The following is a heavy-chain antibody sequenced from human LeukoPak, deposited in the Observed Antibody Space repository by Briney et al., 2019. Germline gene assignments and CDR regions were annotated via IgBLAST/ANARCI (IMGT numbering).Heavy chain of an antibody. Sequence: PGGSLRLSCAASGFTFSSYSMNWVRQAPGKGLEWVSSISSSSYIYYADSVKGRFTISRDNAKNSLYLQMNSLRAEDTAVYYCAREKLAPGDAFDIWGQGTMVTVSS. CDR2: ISSSSYI. V-gene: IGHV3-21*01. J-gene: IGHJ3*02. CDR3: AREKLAPGDAFDI. CDR1: GFTFSSYS. D-gene: IGHD1-1*01.